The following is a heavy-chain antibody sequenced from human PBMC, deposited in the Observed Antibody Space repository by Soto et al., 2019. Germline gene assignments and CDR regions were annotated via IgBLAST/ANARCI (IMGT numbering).Heavy chain of an antibody. V-gene: IGHV3-30-3*01. CDR1: GFTFRNYA. Sequence: QVQLVESGGGVVQPGGSQRLSCAASGFTFRNYAMHWVRQAPGKGLECLAVIAYDGSNAFYRDSVKGRFTISRDNSKNTLYLHRNSLRSEDTGVYYWARGDREDILVVVGARPGEYGIDIWGQGTTVTVSS. CDR2: IAYDGSNA. J-gene: IGHJ6*02. CDR3: ARGDREDILVVVGARPGEYGIDI. D-gene: IGHD2-15*01.